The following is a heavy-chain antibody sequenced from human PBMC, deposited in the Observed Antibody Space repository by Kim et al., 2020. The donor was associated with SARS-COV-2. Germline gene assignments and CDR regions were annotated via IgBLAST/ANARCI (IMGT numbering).Heavy chain of an antibody. CDR1: GYTFTSYG. J-gene: IGHJ4*02. Sequence: ASVKVSCKASGYTFTSYGISWVRQAPGQGLEWMGWISAYNGNTNYAQKLQGRVTMTTDTSTSTAYMELRSLRSDDTAVYYCARDTWDYYDSSGPNWGYWGQGTLVTVSS. V-gene: IGHV1-18*01. D-gene: IGHD3-22*01. CDR3: ARDTWDYYDSSGPNWGY. CDR2: ISAYNGNT.